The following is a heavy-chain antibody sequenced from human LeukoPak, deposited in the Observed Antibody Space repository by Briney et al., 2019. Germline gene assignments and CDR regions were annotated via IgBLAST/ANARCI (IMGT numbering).Heavy chain of an antibody. CDR1: GGTFSSYA. CDR3: ARDPLTYYDFWSGSPRTKYYFDY. V-gene: IGHV1-69*05. Sequence: GSSVKVSCKASGGTFSSYAISWVRQAPGQGLEWMGRIIPIFGTANYAQKFQGRVTITTDESTSTAYMELSSLRSEDTAVYYCARDPLTYYDFWSGSPRTKYYFDYWGQGTLVTVSS. J-gene: IGHJ4*02. D-gene: IGHD3-3*01. CDR2: IIPIFGTA.